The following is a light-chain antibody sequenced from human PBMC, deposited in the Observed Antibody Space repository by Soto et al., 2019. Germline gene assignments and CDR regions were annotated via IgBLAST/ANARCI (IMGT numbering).Light chain of an antibody. V-gene: IGKV3-20*01. J-gene: IGKJ1*01. CDR1: QSVSSNY. CDR3: QQYDTSPRT. CDR2: GAS. Sequence: EIVLTQSPGTLSLSPGERATLSCRASQSVSSNYLAWYQQKRGQAPRLLIYGASSRATGIPTTFSGSGSGTDFTLTISRLEPEEFAVYYCQQYDTSPRTFGEGTKVEI.